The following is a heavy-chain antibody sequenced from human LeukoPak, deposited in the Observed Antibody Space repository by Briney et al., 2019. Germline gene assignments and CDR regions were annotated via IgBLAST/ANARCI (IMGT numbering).Heavy chain of an antibody. CDR3: ASACSGGSCYSRYYYYGMDV. V-gene: IGHV3-21*01. J-gene: IGHJ6*04. CDR1: GFTFSSYS. CDR2: ISSSSSYI. D-gene: IGHD2-15*01. Sequence: GGSLRLSCAASGFTFSSYSMNWVRQAPGKGLEWVSSISSSSSYIYYADSVKGRFTISRDNAKNSLYLQMNSLRAEDTAVCYCASACSGGSCYSRYYYYGMDVWGKGTTVTVSS.